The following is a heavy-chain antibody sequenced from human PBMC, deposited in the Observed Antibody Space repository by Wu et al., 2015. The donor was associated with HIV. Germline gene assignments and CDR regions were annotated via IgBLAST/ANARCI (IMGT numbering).Heavy chain of an antibody. CDR1: GYTFTGYY. CDR2: INPNSGGT. CDR3: ARDGLPLITMVRGVMGY. Sequence: QMQLVQSGAEVKKPGASVKVSCKASGYTFTGYYMHWVRQAPGQGLEWMGWINPNSGGTNYAQKFQGRVTMTRDTSISTAYMELSRLRSDDTAVYYCARDGLPLITMVRGVMGYWGQGTLVTVSS. D-gene: IGHD3-10*01. V-gene: IGHV1-2*02. J-gene: IGHJ4*02.